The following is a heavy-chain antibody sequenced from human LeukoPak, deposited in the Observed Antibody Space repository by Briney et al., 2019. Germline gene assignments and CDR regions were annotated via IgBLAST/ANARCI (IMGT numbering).Heavy chain of an antibody. CDR2: IYYSGTT. D-gene: IGHD1-26*01. Sequence: TLSLTCTVSSGSISSADYYWNWVRQHPGKGLEWIGYIYYSGTTFYNPSLKSRISISLDTSKNQFSLRLSSVTAADTAVYYCAGGPDRAKVGYWGQGALVTVSS. CDR1: SGSISSADYY. J-gene: IGHJ4*02. V-gene: IGHV4-31*03. CDR3: AGGPDRAKVGY.